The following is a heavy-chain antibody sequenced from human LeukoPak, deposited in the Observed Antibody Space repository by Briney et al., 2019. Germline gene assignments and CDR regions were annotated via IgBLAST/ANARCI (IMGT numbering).Heavy chain of an antibody. V-gene: IGHV4-39*07. J-gene: IGHJ4*02. D-gene: IGHD3-10*01. Sequence: PSGTLSLTCTVSGGSISSSSYYWGWIRQPPGKGLEWIEEINHSGSTNYNPSLKSRVTISVDTSKNQFSLKLSSVTAADTAVYYCARGRWVTMVRGVKPIYFDYWGQGTLVTVSS. CDR1: GGSISSSSYY. CDR3: ARGRWVTMVRGVKPIYFDY. CDR2: INHSGST.